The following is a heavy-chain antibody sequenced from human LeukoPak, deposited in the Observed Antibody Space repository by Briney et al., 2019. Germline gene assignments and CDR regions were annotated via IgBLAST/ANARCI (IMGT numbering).Heavy chain of an antibody. D-gene: IGHD6-25*01. J-gene: IGHJ4*02. V-gene: IGHV3-11*01. CDR1: GFIFSDYY. CDR3: ARSIAADATTFGY. Sequence: GGSLRLSCAASGFIFSDYYMSWIRQAPGKGLEWVSYISSSGSTIYYADSVKGRFTISRDNAKNSLYLQMNSLRAEDTAVYYCARSIAADATTFGYWGQGTLVTVSS. CDR2: ISSSGSTI.